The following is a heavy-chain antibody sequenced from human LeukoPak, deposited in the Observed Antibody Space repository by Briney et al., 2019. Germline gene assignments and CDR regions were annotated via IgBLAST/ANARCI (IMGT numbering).Heavy chain of an antibody. CDR3: ARVTMVRGVISPFDY. CDR2: INDSGST. J-gene: IGHJ4*02. D-gene: IGHD3-10*01. Sequence: PSETLSLTCAVYGGSFSGHYWSWIRQPPGKGLEWIGEINDSGSTNYNPSLKSRVTISVDTSKNQFSLKLSSVTAADTAVYHCARVTMVRGVISPFDYWGQGTLVTVSS. CDR1: GGSFSGHY. V-gene: IGHV4-34*01.